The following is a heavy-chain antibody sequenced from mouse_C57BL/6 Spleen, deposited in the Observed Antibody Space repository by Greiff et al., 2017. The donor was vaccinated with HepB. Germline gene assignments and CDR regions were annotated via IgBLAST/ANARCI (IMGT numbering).Heavy chain of an antibody. D-gene: IGHD2-2*01. CDR2: ISSGGDYI. CDR1: GFTFSSYA. CDR3: IRDGYYGYDVEAFAY. Sequence: EVHLVESGEGLVKPGGSLKLSCAASGFTFSSYAMSWVRQTPEKRLEWVAYISSGGDYIYYADTVKGRFTISRDNARNTLYLQMSSLKSEDTAMYYCIRDGYYGYDVEAFAYWGQGTLVTVSA. J-gene: IGHJ3*01. V-gene: IGHV5-9-1*02.